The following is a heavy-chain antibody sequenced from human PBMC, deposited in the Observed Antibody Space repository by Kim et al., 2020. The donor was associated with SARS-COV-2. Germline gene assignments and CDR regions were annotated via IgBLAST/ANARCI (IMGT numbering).Heavy chain of an antibody. CDR3: ASSRTVRGVIYYYGMDV. D-gene: IGHD3-10*01. J-gene: IGHJ6*02. V-gene: IGHV4-59*01. CDR1: GGSISSYY. Sequence: SETLSLTCTVSGGSISSYYWSWIRQPPGKGLEWIGYIYYSGSTNYNPSLKSRVTISVDTSKNQFSLKLSSVTAADTAVYYCASSRTVRGVIYYYGMDVWGQGTTVTVSS. CDR2: IYYSGST.